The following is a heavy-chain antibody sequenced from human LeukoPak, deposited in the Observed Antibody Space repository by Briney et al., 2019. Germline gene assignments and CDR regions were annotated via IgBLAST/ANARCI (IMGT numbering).Heavy chain of an antibody. D-gene: IGHD3-22*01. CDR2: INHSGST. Sequence: SETLSLTCAVYGGSFSGYYWSWIRQPPGKGLEWIGEINHSGSTNYNPSLKSRVTISVDTSKNQFSLKLSSVTAADTAVYYCARDYRRGYYYDSSGYHFDYWGQGTLVTVSS. V-gene: IGHV4-34*01. CDR3: ARDYRRGYYYDSSGYHFDY. J-gene: IGHJ4*02. CDR1: GGSFSGYY.